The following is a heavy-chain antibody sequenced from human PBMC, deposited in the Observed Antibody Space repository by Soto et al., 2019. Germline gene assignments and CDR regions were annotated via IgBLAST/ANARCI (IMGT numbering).Heavy chain of an antibody. Sequence: TSETLSLTCSVSGGSISGSYWTWIRKSPGKGLEWLGYVYYTGSTNYSPSLRSRVSISVDTSKSECSLRLSSVTAGNTVVYFCAGGVAVPGAVIDYGGQGTRVPASS. CDR3: AGGVAVPGAVIDY. CDR1: GGSISGSY. V-gene: IGHV4-59*01. D-gene: IGHD6-19*01. CDR2: VYYTGST. J-gene: IGHJ4*02.